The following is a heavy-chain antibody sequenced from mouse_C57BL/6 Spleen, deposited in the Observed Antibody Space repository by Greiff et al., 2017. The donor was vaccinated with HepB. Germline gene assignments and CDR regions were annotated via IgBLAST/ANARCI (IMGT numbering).Heavy chain of an antibody. CDR1: GYTFTSYG. CDR3: ASPSFSQEFAY. V-gene: IGHV1-81*01. J-gene: IGHJ3*01. CDR2: IYPRSGNT. D-gene: IGHD6-1*01. Sequence: QVQLQQSGAELARPGASVKLSCKASGYTFTSYGISWVKQRTGQGLEWIGEIYPRSGNTYYNEKFKGKATLTADKSSSPAYMELRSLTSEDSAVYFCASPSFSQEFAYWGQGTLVTVSA.